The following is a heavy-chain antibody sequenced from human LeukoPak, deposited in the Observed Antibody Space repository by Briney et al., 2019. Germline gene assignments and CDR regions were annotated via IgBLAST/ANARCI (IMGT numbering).Heavy chain of an antibody. Sequence: GGSLRLSCAASGYTVSSNYMSWVRQAPGKGLEWVSVIYSGGSTYYADSVKGRFTISRDNSKNTLYLQMNSLRAEDTAVYYCASSYDSSEYFDYWGQGTLVTVSS. CDR1: GYTVSSNY. CDR2: IYSGGST. CDR3: ASSYDSSEYFDY. V-gene: IGHV3-66*01. D-gene: IGHD3-22*01. J-gene: IGHJ4*02.